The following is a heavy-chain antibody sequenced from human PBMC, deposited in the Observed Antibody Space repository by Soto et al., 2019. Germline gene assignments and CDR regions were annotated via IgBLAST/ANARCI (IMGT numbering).Heavy chain of an antibody. D-gene: IGHD1-1*01. V-gene: IGHV3-53*01. CDR3: ARGDWTKRLGFDY. J-gene: IGHJ4*02. Sequence: GGSLRLSCAVSGFTVSSNYMSWVRQAPGKGLEWVSVIYSGGSTYYADSVKGRFTISRDNSKNTLYLQMNSLRAEDTAVYYCARGDWTKRLGFDYWGQGTLVTVSS. CDR1: GFTVSSNY. CDR2: IYSGGST.